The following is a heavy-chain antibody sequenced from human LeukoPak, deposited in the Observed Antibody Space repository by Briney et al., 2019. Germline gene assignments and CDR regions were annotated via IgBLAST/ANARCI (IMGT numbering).Heavy chain of an antibody. V-gene: IGHV3-33*01. CDR1: GFTFSSYG. CDR3: ARWDIPTADIDY. Sequence: PGGSLRLSCAASGFTFSSYGMHGVRQAPGKGLEGVAVIRFDESHRYYADSVKGRFTISRDNSKNTLFLQMNSLRAEGTALYYCARWDIPTADIDYWGQGTLVTVSS. CDR2: IRFDESHR. J-gene: IGHJ4*02. D-gene: IGHD6-13*01.